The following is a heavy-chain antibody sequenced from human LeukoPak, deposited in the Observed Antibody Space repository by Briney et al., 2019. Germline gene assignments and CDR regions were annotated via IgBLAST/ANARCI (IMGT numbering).Heavy chain of an antibody. D-gene: IGHD3-9*01. J-gene: IGHJ4*02. Sequence: SETLSLTCTVSGGSISSSSYYWSWIRQPAGKGLEWIGRIYTSGSTNYNPSLKSRVTMSVDTSKNQFSLKLSSVTAADTAVYYCASSGVRYFDFFDYWGQGTLVTVSS. V-gene: IGHV4-61*02. CDR3: ASSGVRYFDFFDY. CDR2: IYTSGST. CDR1: GGSISSSSYY.